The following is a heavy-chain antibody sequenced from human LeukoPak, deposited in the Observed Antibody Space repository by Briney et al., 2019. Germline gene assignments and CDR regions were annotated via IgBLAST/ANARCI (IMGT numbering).Heavy chain of an antibody. Sequence: GGSLRLSCAASGFTFSGSAMNWVRQASGKGLEWVGRIRSKANSYATAYAASVKGRFTISRDDSKNTAYLQMNSLKTEDTAVYYCTSTGYSTGWYLFWGQGTLVTVSS. D-gene: IGHD6-19*01. CDR2: IRSKANSYAT. V-gene: IGHV3-73*01. J-gene: IGHJ4*02. CDR1: GFTFSGSA. CDR3: TSTGYSTGWYLF.